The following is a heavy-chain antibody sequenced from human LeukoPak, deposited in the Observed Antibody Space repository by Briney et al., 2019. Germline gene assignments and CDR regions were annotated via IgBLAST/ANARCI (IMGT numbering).Heavy chain of an antibody. CDR1: GFTFSSYSM. CDR2: IYHSGST. J-gene: IGHJ4*02. D-gene: IGHD6-19*01. CDR3: ARDNPRTTGYSSGSSFDF. Sequence: PGGSLRLSCAASGFTFSSYSMNWVRQPPGKGLEWIGEIYHSGSTNYNPSLKSRATISLDTSRNQFSLNLRAVTAADTAVYFCARDNPRTTGYSSGSSFDFWGQGILVTVSS. V-gene: IGHV4-4*01.